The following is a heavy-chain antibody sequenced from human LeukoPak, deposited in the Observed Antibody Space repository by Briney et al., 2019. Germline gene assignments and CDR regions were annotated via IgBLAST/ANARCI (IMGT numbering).Heavy chain of an antibody. CDR2: IYTSGST. CDR3: ARADSSGYYRRNAFDI. J-gene: IGHJ3*02. D-gene: IGHD3-22*01. V-gene: IGHV4-61*02. CDR1: GGSISSGSHY. Sequence: SETLSLTCTVSGGSISSGSHYWSWIRQPAGKGLEWIGRIYTSGSTNYNPSLKSRVTISVDTSKNQFSLKLSSVTAADTAVYYCARADSSGYYRRNAFDIWGQGTMVTVSS.